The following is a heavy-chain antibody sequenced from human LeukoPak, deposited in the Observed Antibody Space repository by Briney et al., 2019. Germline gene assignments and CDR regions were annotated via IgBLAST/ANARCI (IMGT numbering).Heavy chain of an antibody. CDR2: IYHSGST. CDR1: GYSISSGYY. J-gene: IGHJ5*02. Sequence: SETLSLTCAVSGYSISSGYYWGWIRQPPGKGLEWIGGIYHSGSTYYNPSVKSRVTISVDTSKNQFSLKLSSVTAADTAVYYCARDHRIVVVPAAMSNWFDPCGQGTLVTVSS. D-gene: IGHD2-2*01. CDR3: ARDHRIVVVPAAMSNWFDP. V-gene: IGHV4-38-2*02.